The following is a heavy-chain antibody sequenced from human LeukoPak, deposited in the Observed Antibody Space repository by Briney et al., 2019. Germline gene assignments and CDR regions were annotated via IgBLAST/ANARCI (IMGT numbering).Heavy chain of an antibody. J-gene: IGHJ4*02. CDR2: IKQDGSEK. V-gene: IGHV3-7*01. Sequence: GGSLRLSCAGSGFTFSSYWMSWVRQAPGKGLEWVANIKQDGSEKYYVDSVKGRFTISRDNAKNSLYLQMNSLRAEDTAVYYCARGPGGYHNTGGQGTLVTVSS. CDR1: GFTFSSYW. CDR3: ARGPGGYHNT. D-gene: IGHD5-12*01.